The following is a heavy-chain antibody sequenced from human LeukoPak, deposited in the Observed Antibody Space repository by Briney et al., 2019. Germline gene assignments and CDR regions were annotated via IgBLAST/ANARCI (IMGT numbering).Heavy chain of an antibody. V-gene: IGHV4-39*01. CDR1: GGSISSSCYY. J-gene: IGHJ4*02. CDR2: IYYSGTT. Sequence: SETLSLTCTVSGGSISSSCYYLGGIRQPPGKGLEWSGSIYYSGTTYYNPSLQSPVTISVDTSKTRSAPKLSTATAAGPAVYYCARRHSVFPDYWGQGTLVTVSS. D-gene: IGHD2-21*01. CDR3: ARRHSVFPDY.